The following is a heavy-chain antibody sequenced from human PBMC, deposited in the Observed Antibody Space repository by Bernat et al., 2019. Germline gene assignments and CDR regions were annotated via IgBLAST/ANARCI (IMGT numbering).Heavy chain of an antibody. D-gene: IGHD6-13*01. CDR2: IYSGGST. J-gene: IGHJ4*02. Sequence: EVQLVETGGGLIQPGGSLRLSCASSGFTVSSNYISWVRQVPGTGLEWVSVIYSGGSTYYADAMKSRITISGDNTKNTLYLQMNSLRAEDTAVYYGAGDSQQLATVYWGQGTLVTVSS. CDR1: GFTVSSNY. V-gene: IGHV3-53*02. CDR3: AGDSQQLATVY.